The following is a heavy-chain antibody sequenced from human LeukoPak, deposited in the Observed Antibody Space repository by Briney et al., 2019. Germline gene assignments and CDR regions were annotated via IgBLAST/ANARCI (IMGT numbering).Heavy chain of an antibody. Sequence: PGGSLRLSCAASGFTFSSYAMSWVRQAPGKGLEWVSAISGSGGSTYYADSVKGRFTISRDNSKNTLYLQMNSLRAEDTAVYYCAKDLSAWGDSWSRLQGHDAFDIWGQGTMVTVSS. V-gene: IGHV3-23*01. D-gene: IGHD3-3*01. J-gene: IGHJ3*02. CDR1: GFTFSSYA. CDR2: ISGSGGST. CDR3: AKDLSAWGDSWSRLQGHDAFDI.